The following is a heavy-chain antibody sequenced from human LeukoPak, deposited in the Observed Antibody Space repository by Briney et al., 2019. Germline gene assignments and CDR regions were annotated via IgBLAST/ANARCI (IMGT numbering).Heavy chain of an antibody. J-gene: IGHJ4*02. CDR3: THRQGYGFFDY. V-gene: IGHV2-5*02. CDR1: GFSLRTSGVG. Sequence: SGPTLVNPTQTLTLTCTFSGFSLRTSGVGVGWIRQPPGKALEWLAIIYWDNDKRYSPSLKSRLTITKGTSKNQVVLTMTNMDPVDTATYYCTHRQGYGFFDYWGQGNLVTVSS. CDR2: IYWDNDK. D-gene: IGHD4-17*01.